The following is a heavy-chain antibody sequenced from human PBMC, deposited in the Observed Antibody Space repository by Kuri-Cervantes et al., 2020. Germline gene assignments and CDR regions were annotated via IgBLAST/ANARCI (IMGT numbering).Heavy chain of an antibody. V-gene: IGHV4-31*03. Sequence: SETLSLTCTVSGGSISSGGYYWSWIRQHPGKGLEWIGYIYYSGSTYYNPSLKSRVTISVDTSKNQFSLKLSSVTAADTAVYYCARSRPKYSSSWYGNVYYYYYYGMDVWGQGTTVTVSS. J-gene: IGHJ6*02. CDR3: ARSRPKYSSSWYGNVYYYYYYGMDV. D-gene: IGHD6-13*01. CDR2: IYYSGST. CDR1: GGSISSGGYY.